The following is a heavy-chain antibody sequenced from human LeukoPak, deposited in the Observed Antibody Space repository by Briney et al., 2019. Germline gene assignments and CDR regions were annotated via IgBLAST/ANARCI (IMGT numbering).Heavy chain of an antibody. CDR3: ARDGPYCSSTSCLYFDY. J-gene: IGHJ4*02. CDR1: GFTFSSYS. CDR2: ISSSSTI. Sequence: PGGSLRLSCAASGFTFSSYSMNWVRQAPGKGLEWVSYISSSSTIYYADSVKGRFTISRDNAKNSLYLQMNSLRAEDTAVYYCARDGPYCSSTSCLYFDYWGQGTLVTVSS. D-gene: IGHD2-2*01. V-gene: IGHV3-48*01.